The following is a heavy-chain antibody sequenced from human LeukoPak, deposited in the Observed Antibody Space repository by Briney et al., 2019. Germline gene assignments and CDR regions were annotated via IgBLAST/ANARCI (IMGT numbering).Heavy chain of an antibody. CDR1: GFIFSSYW. J-gene: IGHJ4*02. D-gene: IGHD6-19*01. V-gene: IGHV3-7*04. CDR3: ARESGWYD. CDR2: IKQDGSEK. Sequence: GGSLRLSCAASGFIFSSYWMSWVRQAPGRGLEWVANIKQDGSEKYYVDSVKGRFTISRDNAKNSLYLQMNSLRAEDTAVYYCARESGWYDWGQGTLVTVSS.